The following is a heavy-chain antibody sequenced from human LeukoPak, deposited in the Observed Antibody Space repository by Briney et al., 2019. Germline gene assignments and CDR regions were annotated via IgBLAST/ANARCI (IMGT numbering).Heavy chain of an antibody. CDR3: ARGGTIFGVPSHQYRDV. Sequence: SETPSLTCTVSGGSISNISYYWGWIRQPPGNGLEWIGSMGYSGITCCNPSLKSRCTLAVDTSKNQFCLRLSSVTAADTAVYYCARGGTIFGVPSHQYRDVWAKGRTVPVSS. J-gene: IGHJ6*03. V-gene: IGHV4-39*02. D-gene: IGHD3-3*01. CDR1: GGSISNISYY. CDR2: MGYSGIT.